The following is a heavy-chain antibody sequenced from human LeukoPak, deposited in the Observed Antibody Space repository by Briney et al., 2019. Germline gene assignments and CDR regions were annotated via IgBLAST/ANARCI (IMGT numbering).Heavy chain of an antibody. D-gene: IGHD2-2*01. CDR2: IKQDGSEK. CDR1: GFTFSSYW. J-gene: IGHJ4*02. CDR3: ARWVAGYCSSSSCYFDY. Sequence: GGSLRLSCAASGFTFSSYWMSWVRQAPGKGLEWVANIKQDGSEKYYVDSVKGRFTISRDNAKNSLYLQMNSLRAEDTAVYYCARWVAGYCSSSSCYFDYWGQGTLVTVSS. V-gene: IGHV3-7*01.